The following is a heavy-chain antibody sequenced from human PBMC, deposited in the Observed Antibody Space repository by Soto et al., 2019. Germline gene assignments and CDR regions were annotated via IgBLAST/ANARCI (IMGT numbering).Heavy chain of an antibody. CDR3: TRDLGIAAATSALFDY. V-gene: IGHV3-49*03. CDR2: IRSKAYGGTT. Sequence: PGGSLRLSCTASGFTFGYYAMSWFRQAPGKGLEWVGFIRSKAYGGTTEYAASVKGRFTISRDDSKSIAYLQMNSLKTEDTAVYYCTRDLGIAAATSALFDYWGQGTLVTVSS. CDR1: GFTFGYYA. J-gene: IGHJ4*02. D-gene: IGHD6-13*01.